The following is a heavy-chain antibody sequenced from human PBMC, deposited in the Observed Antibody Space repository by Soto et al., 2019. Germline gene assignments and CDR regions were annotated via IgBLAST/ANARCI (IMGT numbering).Heavy chain of an antibody. Sequence: ASVKVSCKASGYTFTSYYMHWVRQAPGQGXEWMGIINPSGGSTSYAQKFQGRVTMTRDTSTSTVYMKLSSLRSEDTAVYYCARGITMIVVGREAEYFQHWGQGTLVTVSS. CDR1: GYTFTSYY. D-gene: IGHD3-22*01. CDR3: ARGITMIVVGREAEYFQH. CDR2: INPSGGST. V-gene: IGHV1-46*01. J-gene: IGHJ1*01.